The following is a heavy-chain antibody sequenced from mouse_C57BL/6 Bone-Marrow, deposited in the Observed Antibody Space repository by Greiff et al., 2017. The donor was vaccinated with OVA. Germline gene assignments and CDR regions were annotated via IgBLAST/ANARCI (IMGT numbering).Heavy chain of an antibody. CDR1: GYTFTSYW. Sequence: VQLQQPGAELVRPGTSVKLSCKASGYTFTSYWMHWVKQRPGQGLEWIGVIDPSDSYTNYNQKFKGKATLTVDTSSSTAYMQLSSLTSADSAVYYCARGYLCDRNYAMEYWGNGTSVTASS. D-gene: IGHD5-1*01. J-gene: IGHJ4*01. V-gene: IGHV1-59*01. CDR2: IDPSDSYT. CDR3: ARGYLCDRNYAMEY.